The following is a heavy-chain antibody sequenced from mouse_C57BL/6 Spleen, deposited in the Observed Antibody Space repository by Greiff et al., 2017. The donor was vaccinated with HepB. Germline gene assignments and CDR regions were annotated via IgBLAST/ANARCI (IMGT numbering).Heavy chain of an antibody. V-gene: IGHV5-17*01. CDR2: ISSGSSTI. CDR3: AILLYYAMDY. CDR1: GFTFSDYG. Sequence: EVKLVESGGGLVKPGGSLKLSCAASGFTFSDYGMHWVRQAPEKGLEWVAYISSGSSTIYYADTVKGRFTISRDNAKNTLFLQMTSLRSEDTAMYYCAILLYYAMDYWGQGTSVTVSS. J-gene: IGHJ4*01.